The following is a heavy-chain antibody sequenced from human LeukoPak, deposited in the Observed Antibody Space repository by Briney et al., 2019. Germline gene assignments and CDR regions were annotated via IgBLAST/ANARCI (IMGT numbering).Heavy chain of an antibody. J-gene: IGHJ4*02. V-gene: IGHV1-18*01. CDR2: ISAYNGNT. CDR3: ARKLSAITTVALDY. CDR1: GYTFTSYG. Sequence: ASVKVSCKASGYTFTSYGISWVRQAPGQGLEWMGWISAYNGNTNYAQKLQGRVTMTTDTSTSTAYMELRSLRSDDTAVYYCARKLSAITTVALDYWGQGTLVTVSS. D-gene: IGHD4-23*01.